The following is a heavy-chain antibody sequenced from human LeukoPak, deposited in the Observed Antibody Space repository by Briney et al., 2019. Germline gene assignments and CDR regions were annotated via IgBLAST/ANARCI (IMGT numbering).Heavy chain of an antibody. V-gene: IGHV4-38-2*02. D-gene: IGHD3-3*01. Sequence: KPSETLSLTCTVSGGSISSYYWGWIRQPPGKGLEWIGSIYHSGSTYYNPSLKSRVTISVDTSKNQFSLKLSSVTAADTAVYYCAREGTRFLEWLSQNWFDPWGQGTLVTVSS. CDR1: GGSISSYY. CDR2: IYHSGST. J-gene: IGHJ5*02. CDR3: AREGTRFLEWLSQNWFDP.